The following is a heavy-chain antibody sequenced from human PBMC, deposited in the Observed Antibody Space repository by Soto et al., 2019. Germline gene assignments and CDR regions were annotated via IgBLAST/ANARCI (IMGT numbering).Heavy chain of an antibody. J-gene: IGHJ4*02. CDR1: GYTFTSYY. CDR2: INPSGGST. V-gene: IGHV1-46*03. Sequence: ASVKVSCKASGYTFTSYYMHWVRQAPGQGLEWMGIINPSGGSTSYAQKFQGRVTMTRDTSTSTVYMELSSLRSEDTAVYYCARGGGSYTRHAYFDYWGQGTLVTVSS. CDR3: ARGGGSYTRHAYFDY. D-gene: IGHD1-26*01.